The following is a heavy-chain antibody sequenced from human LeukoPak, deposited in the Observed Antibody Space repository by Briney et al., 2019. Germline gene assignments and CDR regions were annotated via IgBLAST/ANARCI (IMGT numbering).Heavy chain of an antibody. CDR1: GYTFTSYD. CDR2: MNPNSGNT. J-gene: IGHJ4*02. D-gene: IGHD1-26*01. V-gene: IGHV1-8*01. CDR3: ARDERVGATRGD. Sequence: GASVKVSCKASGYTFTSYDINWGRQATGQGVEWRGWMNPNSGNTGYAQKFQGRVTMTRNTSISTAYMELSSLRSEDTAVYYCARDERVGATRGDWGQGTLVTVSS.